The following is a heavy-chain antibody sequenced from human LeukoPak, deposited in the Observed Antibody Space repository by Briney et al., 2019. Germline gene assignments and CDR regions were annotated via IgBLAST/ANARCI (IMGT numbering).Heavy chain of an antibody. CDR3: ARSGLVLSYTLGDY. CDR2: INPSSGGT. J-gene: IGHJ4*02. Sequence: ASVKVSCKASGYTFTGYYMHWVRQAPGQGLEWMGWINPSSGGTNYAQKFQGRVTMTRDTSISTAYMELSRLRSDDTAVYYCARSGLVLSYTLGDYWGQGTLVTVSS. D-gene: IGHD3-16*02. V-gene: IGHV1-2*02. CDR1: GYTFTGYY.